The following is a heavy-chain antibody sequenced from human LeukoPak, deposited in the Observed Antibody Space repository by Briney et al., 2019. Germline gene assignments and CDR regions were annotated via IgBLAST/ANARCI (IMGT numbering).Heavy chain of an antibody. Sequence: PSETLSLTCTVSGGSISSSSYYWGWIRQPPGKGLEWIGSIYYSGSTYYNPSLKSRVTISVDTSKNQFSLKLSSVTAADTAVYYCASRALGQYYYDSSGYYSYFFDYWGQGTLLTVSS. V-gene: IGHV4-39*01. CDR2: IYYSGST. CDR1: GGSISSSSYY. D-gene: IGHD3-22*01. CDR3: ASRALGQYYYDSSGYYSYFFDY. J-gene: IGHJ4*02.